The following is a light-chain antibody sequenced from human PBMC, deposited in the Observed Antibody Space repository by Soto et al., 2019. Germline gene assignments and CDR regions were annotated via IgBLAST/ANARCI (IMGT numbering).Light chain of an antibody. J-gene: IGLJ1*01. Sequence: SALTQPRSVSGSPGQSVTISCTGTSSDVGGYNYVSWYQQHPGKAPKLMIYDVSERPSGVPDRFSGSKSGNTASLTISGLQAEDEADYYCYSYAGSHYVFGTGTKVTVL. V-gene: IGLV2-11*01. CDR2: DVS. CDR3: YSYAGSHYV. CDR1: SSDVGGYNY.